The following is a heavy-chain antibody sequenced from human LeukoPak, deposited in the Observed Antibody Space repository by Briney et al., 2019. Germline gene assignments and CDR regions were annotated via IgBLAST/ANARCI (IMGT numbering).Heavy chain of an antibody. D-gene: IGHD4-17*01. CDR1: GGSISSYY. Sequence: SETLSLTCTVSGGSISSYYWSWIRQPPGKGLEWIGYIYYSGSTNYNPSLKSRVTISVDTSKNQFSLKLSSVTAADTAVYYCARDLYGDPEDAFDIWGQGTMVTVSS. J-gene: IGHJ3*02. V-gene: IGHV4-59*01. CDR2: IYYSGST. CDR3: ARDLYGDPEDAFDI.